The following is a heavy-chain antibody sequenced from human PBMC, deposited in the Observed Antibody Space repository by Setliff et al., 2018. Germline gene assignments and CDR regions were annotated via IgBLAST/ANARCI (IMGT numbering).Heavy chain of an antibody. Sequence: PGESLKISCKGSGYSFTNYWIGWVRQMPGKGLEWMGIIYPGDSNTRYSPSFQGQVTISVDKSISTAYLQWSSLKASDTAIYYCARQGWDAFDIWGQGTMVTVSS. CDR1: GYSFTNYW. CDR2: IYPGDSNT. J-gene: IGHJ3*02. CDR3: ARQGWDAFDI. V-gene: IGHV5-51*01.